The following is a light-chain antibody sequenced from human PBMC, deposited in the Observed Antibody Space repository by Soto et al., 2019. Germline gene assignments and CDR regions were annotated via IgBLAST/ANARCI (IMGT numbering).Light chain of an antibody. CDR1: QSIISNY. Sequence: EIVLTQSPCTLSLSPGERATLSRRASQSIISNYLAWYQQKPGQAPRALIFGASSRATGIPDRFSGSGSGTDFTLTISRLEPEDFAVYYCQQYGSSPLTFGGGTKVDIK. V-gene: IGKV3-20*01. CDR3: QQYGSSPLT. J-gene: IGKJ4*01. CDR2: GAS.